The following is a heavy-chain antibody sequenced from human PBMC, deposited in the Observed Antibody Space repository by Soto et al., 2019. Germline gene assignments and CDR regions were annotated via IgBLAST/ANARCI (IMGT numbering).Heavy chain of an antibody. Sequence: QPQLQESGPGLVKPSETLSLSCAVSGDSLSSSSSYYWGWIRQPPGKGLEWIANVYYGGSTYYNPSLKSRVTISLETSKNEVSLRLRSVTAADTAVYYCARIKIVGVLTYYMDVWGKGTPITVSS. D-gene: IGHD3-3*01. J-gene: IGHJ6*03. V-gene: IGHV4-39*01. CDR3: ARIKIVGVLTYYMDV. CDR2: VYYGGST. CDR1: GDSLSSSSSYY.